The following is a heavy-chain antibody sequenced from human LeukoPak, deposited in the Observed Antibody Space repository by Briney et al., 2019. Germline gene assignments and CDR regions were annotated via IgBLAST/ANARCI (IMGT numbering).Heavy chain of an antibody. CDR1: GYTFNSHG. J-gene: IGHJ3*02. V-gene: IGHV1-18*01. Sequence: ASVKVSCKASGYTFNSHGISWVRQAPGQGLEWMGWISTYIGNTNYAQNLQGRVTMTTDTSTSTAYMELRSLRSDDTAVYYCARDLYGANSGAFDIWGQGTMVTVSS. D-gene: IGHD4-23*01. CDR3: ARDLYGANSGAFDI. CDR2: ISTYIGNT.